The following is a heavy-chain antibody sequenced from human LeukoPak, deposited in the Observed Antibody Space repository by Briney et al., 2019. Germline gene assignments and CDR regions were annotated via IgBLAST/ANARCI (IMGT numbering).Heavy chain of an antibody. CDR2: INPNSGGT. D-gene: IGHD6-19*01. Sequence: ASVKVSCKASGYTFTGYYMNWVRQAPGQGLEWMGWINPNSGGTNYAQKFQGRVTMTRDTSISTAYMELSRLRSDDTAVYYCARDPLAGRIGYSSGWYVFNYFDYWGQGTLVTVSS. CDR1: GYTFTGYY. V-gene: IGHV1-2*02. CDR3: ARDPLAGRIGYSSGWYVFNYFDY. J-gene: IGHJ4*02.